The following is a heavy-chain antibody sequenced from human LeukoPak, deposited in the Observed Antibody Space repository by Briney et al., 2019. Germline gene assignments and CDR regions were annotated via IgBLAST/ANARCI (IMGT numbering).Heavy chain of an antibody. Sequence: GGSLRLSCAASGFTFSSYGMHWVRQAPGKGLEWVAFIRYDGSNKYYADSVKGRFTIPRDNSKNTLYLQMNSLRAEDTAVYYCARDRASHYYMDVWGKGTTVTVSS. D-gene: IGHD3-10*01. V-gene: IGHV3-30*02. CDR2: IRYDGSNK. CDR3: ARDRASHYYMDV. J-gene: IGHJ6*03. CDR1: GFTFSSYG.